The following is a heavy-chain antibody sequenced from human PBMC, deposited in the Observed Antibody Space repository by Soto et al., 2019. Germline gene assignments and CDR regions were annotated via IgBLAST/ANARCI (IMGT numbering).Heavy chain of an antibody. J-gene: IGHJ6*02. CDR2: ISAYNGNT. CDR3: AREGSIFGVVIRDPAYYYYGMDV. Sequence: ASVKVSCKASGYTFTSYGISWVRQAPGQGLEWMGWISAYNGNTNYAQKLQGRVTMTTDTSTSTAYMELRSLRSDDTAVYYCAREGSIFGVVIRDPAYYYYGMDVWGQGTTVTVSS. CDR1: GYTFTSYG. V-gene: IGHV1-18*01. D-gene: IGHD3-3*01.